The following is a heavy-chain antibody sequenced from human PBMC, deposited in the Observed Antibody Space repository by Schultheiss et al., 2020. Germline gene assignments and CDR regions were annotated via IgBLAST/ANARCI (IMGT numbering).Heavy chain of an antibody. CDR2: IYYSGST. CDR1: GGSISSYY. D-gene: IGHD3-16*01. J-gene: IGHJ3*02. CDR3: ARSLGYTDAFDI. V-gene: IGHV4-59*08. Sequence: SETLSLTCTVSGGSISSYYWSWIRQPPGKGLEWIGYIYYSGSTNYNPSLKSRVTISVDTSKNQFSLELNSVTAADTAVYYCARSLGYTDAFDIWGQGTMVTVSS.